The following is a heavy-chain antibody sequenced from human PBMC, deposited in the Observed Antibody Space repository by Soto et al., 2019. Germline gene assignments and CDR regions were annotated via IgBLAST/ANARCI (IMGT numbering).Heavy chain of an antibody. CDR3: ARDVGPVTIFGEALSGYFDF. J-gene: IGHJ4*02. Sequence: GGSLRFSCAVSGFSFGSYWMSWVRQAPGKGLEWLASIKDDGSERYYLDSVKGRFTISRDNAKDSLSLQMNSLRGEDTAFYYCARDVGPVTIFGEALSGYFDFWGQGTLVTVSS. D-gene: IGHD3-3*01. CDR1: GFSFGSYW. CDR2: IKDDGSER. V-gene: IGHV3-7*03.